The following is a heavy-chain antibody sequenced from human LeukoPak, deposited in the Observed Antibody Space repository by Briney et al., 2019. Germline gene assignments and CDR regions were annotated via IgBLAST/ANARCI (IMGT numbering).Heavy chain of an antibody. V-gene: IGHV4-4*07. Sequence: PSETLSLTCTVSGGSISSYYWSWIRQPAGKGLEWIGRIYTSGSTNCNPSLKSRVTMSVDTSKNQFSLKLSSVTAADTAVYYCARDSPRYCSGGSCYSYMSAFDIWGQGTMVTVSS. CDR1: GGSISSYY. J-gene: IGHJ3*02. CDR2: IYTSGST. D-gene: IGHD2-15*01. CDR3: ARDSPRYCSGGSCYSYMSAFDI.